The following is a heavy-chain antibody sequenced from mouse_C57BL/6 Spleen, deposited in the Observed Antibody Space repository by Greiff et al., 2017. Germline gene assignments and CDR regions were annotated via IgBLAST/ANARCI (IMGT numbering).Heavy chain of an antibody. V-gene: IGHV2-2*01. CDR2: IWSGGST. Sequence: VQLVESGPGLVQPSQSLSITCTVSGFSLTSYGVHWVRQSPGKGLEWLGVIWSGGSTDYNAAFISRLSISKDNSKSQVFFKMNSLQADDTAIYYCARNRQITAVVATRAMDYWGQGTSVTVSS. J-gene: IGHJ4*01. CDR3: ARNRQITAVVATRAMDY. CDR1: GFSLTSYG. D-gene: IGHD1-1*01.